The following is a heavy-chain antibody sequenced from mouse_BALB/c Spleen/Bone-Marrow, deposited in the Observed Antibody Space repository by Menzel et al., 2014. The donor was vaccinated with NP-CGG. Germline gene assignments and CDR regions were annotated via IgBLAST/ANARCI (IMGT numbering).Heavy chain of an antibody. V-gene: IGHV7-3*02. CDR2: IRNKANGYTT. D-gene: IGHD4-1*01. J-gene: IGHJ4*01. CDR1: GFTFTDYF. CDR3: ASLLTFYAMDY. Sequence: EVQGVESGGGLVQPGGSLRLSCATSGFTFTDYFMTWVRQPPGKALEWLGFIRNKANGYTTDYSASVKGRFTISRDNSQSILYLQMNTLRAEDSATYYYASLLTFYAMDYWGQGTSVTVSS.